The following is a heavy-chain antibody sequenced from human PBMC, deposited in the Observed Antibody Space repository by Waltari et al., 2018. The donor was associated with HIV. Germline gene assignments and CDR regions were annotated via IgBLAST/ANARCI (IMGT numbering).Heavy chain of an antibody. J-gene: IGHJ5*01. D-gene: IGHD6-19*01. CDR3: ARYTTGWYDS. Sequence: QVQLVQSGSELKKPGASVKVSCKASGYTFTNNAVHWVRQAPGQGLEWMGWINTKTGNPTYAQGFTGRFVFSLDTSVSTAYLQISSLKAEDTAFYYCARYTTGWYDSWGQGTLVTVSS. V-gene: IGHV7-4-1*02. CDR2: INTKTGNP. CDR1: GYTFTNNA.